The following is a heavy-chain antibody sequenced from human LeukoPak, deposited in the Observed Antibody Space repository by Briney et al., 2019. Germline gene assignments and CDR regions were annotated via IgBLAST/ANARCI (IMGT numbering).Heavy chain of an antibody. CDR3: ARGRYCSGGSCLGGKWFDP. CDR2: INHSEST. CDR1: GGSFSGYY. V-gene: IGHV4-34*01. J-gene: IGHJ5*02. Sequence: SETLSLTCAVYGGSFSGYYWSWIRQPPGKGLEWIGEINHSESTNYNPSLKSRVTISVDTSKNQFSLKLSSVTAADTAVYYCARGRYCSGGSCLGGKWFDPWGQGTLVTVSS. D-gene: IGHD2-15*01.